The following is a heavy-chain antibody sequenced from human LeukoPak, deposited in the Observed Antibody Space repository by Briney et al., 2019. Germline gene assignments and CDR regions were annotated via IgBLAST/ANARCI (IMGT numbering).Heavy chain of an antibody. CDR2: IYYSGST. J-gene: IGHJ4*02. D-gene: IGHD2-2*01. V-gene: IGHV4-59*01. Sequence: SETLSLTCTVSGGSISSYYWSWIRQPPGKGLEWIGYIYYSGSTNYNPSLKSRVTISVDTSKNQFSLKLSSVTAADTAVYYCARDQGTHYCSSTSCYAGGLDYWGQGTLVTVSS. CDR3: ARDQGTHYCSSTSCYAGGLDY. CDR1: GGSISSYY.